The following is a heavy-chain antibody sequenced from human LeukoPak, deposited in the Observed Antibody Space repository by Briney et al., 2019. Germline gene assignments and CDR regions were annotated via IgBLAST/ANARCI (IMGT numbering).Heavy chain of an antibody. CDR2: INTNTGNP. J-gene: IGHJ6*02. V-gene: IGHV7-4-1*02. CDR1: GYTFTTYA. D-gene: IGHD4-17*01. Sequence: GASVKVSCKASGYTFTTYAVNWVRQAPGQGLEWMGWINTNTGNPTYAQGFTGRFVFSLDTSVSTAYLQISSLKAEDTAVYYCARVDYGDETSHGMDVWGQGTTVTVSS. CDR3: ARVDYGDETSHGMDV.